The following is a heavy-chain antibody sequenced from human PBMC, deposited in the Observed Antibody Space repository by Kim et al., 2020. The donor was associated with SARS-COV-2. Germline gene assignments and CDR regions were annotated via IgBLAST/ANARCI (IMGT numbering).Heavy chain of an antibody. Sequence: GGSLRLSCAASGFTFSVSAIHWVRQAPGKGLEWIGRIRTKTNRYTTTYAASVKGRFSISRDDSRNTAYLQMSSLGAEDTAVYYCTRLNYGLDAWGRGVLVTVSS. V-gene: IGHV3-73*01. D-gene: IGHD3-10*01. CDR3: TRLNYGLDA. CDR2: IRTKTNRYTT. CDR1: GFTFSVSA. J-gene: IGHJ4*02.